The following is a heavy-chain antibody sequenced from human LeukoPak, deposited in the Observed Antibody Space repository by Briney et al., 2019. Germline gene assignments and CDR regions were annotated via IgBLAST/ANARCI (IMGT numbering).Heavy chain of an antibody. CDR2: IRYDGSNK. CDR1: GFTFSSYG. V-gene: IGHV3-30*02. Sequence: GGSLRLSCAASGFTFSSYGMHWVRQAPGKGLEGVAFIRYDGSNKYYEDSVKGRFTISRDNSKNTLYLQMNSLRAEDTAVYYCAKRGGSSSSLYYYYYYMDVWGKGTTVTVSS. CDR3: AKRGGSSSSLYYYYYYMDV. D-gene: IGHD6-6*01. J-gene: IGHJ6*03.